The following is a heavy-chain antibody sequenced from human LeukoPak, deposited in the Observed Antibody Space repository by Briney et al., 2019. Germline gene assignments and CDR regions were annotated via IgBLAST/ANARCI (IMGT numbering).Heavy chain of an antibody. V-gene: IGHV3-30*03. CDR2: ISYDGSNK. J-gene: IGHJ5*02. CDR3: ARSKFP. CDR1: GFTFSSYG. Sequence: HPGGSLRLSCAASGFTFSSYGMSWVRQAPGKGLEWVAVISYDGSNKYYADSVKGRFTISRDNSKNTLFLQMNSLRAEDTAVYYCARSKFPWGQGTLVTVSS.